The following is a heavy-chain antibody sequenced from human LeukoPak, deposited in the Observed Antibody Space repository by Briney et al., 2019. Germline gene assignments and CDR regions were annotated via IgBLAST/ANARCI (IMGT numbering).Heavy chain of an antibody. CDR2: IHPEGNEK. J-gene: IGHJ4*02. V-gene: IGHV3-7*04. CDR1: GFSFTNFW. Sequence: GGSLRLSCAVSGFSFTNFWMSWVRQAPGRGLDWVANIHPEGNEKYHVESVKGRFTISRDNTKNLLFLQMNGLRVEDTAVYYCARGDAFSGDHWGQGTLVTVSS. CDR3: ARGDAFSGDH.